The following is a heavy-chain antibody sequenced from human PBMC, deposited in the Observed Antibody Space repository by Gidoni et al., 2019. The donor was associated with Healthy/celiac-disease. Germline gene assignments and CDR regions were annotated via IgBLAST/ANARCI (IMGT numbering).Heavy chain of an antibody. V-gene: IGHV3-30-3*01. CDR2: ISYDGSNK. J-gene: IGHJ2*01. CDR1: GFTFCSYA. D-gene: IGHD1-1*01. Sequence: QVQLVASGGGVVQPGRSLRLSCAASGFTFCSYAMHWVRQAPGKGLEWVAVISYDGSNKYYADSVKGRFTISRDNSKNTLYLQMNSLRAEDTAVYYCARDRNKRRLWYFDLWGRGTLVTVSS. CDR3: ARDRNKRRLWYFDL.